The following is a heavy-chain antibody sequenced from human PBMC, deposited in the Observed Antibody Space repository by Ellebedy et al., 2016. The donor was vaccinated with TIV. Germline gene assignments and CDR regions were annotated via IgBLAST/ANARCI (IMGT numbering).Heavy chain of an antibody. V-gene: IGHV3-48*04. CDR1: GFTFSTSN. CDR3: AKDSGFDL. CDR2: ISSSSSII. Sequence: GESLKISXAASGFTFSTSNMNWVRQAPGKGLEWISYISSSSSIIYYTDSVKGRFTISRDNAKKSLYLQMNRLRAEDTAVYYCAKDSGFDLWGQGTMVTVSS. J-gene: IGHJ3*01.